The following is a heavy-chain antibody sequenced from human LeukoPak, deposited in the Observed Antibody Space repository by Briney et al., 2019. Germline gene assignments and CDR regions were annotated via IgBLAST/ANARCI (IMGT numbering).Heavy chain of an antibody. CDR2: INHSGST. Sequence: SETLSLTCAVYGGSFSGYYWSWIRQPPGKGLEWIGEINHSGSTNYNPSLKSRVTISVDTSKNQFSLKLSSVTAADTAVYYCASSGWYLSLFDYWGQGTLVTVSS. D-gene: IGHD6-19*01. V-gene: IGHV4-34*01. CDR1: GGSFSGYY. CDR3: ASSGWYLSLFDY. J-gene: IGHJ4*02.